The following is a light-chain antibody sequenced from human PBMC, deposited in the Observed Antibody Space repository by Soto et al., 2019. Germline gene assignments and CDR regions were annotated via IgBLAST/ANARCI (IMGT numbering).Light chain of an antibody. CDR3: QQTYSTPLT. CDR1: QSISSY. Sequence: DIQMTQSPSSLSASVGDRVTITCRASQSISSYLNWYQQKPGKAPNLLIYAASSLQSGVPPRFSGSGSGTDFTLTISSLQPEELATYYCQQTYSTPLTFGGGTKVEIK. CDR2: AAS. J-gene: IGKJ4*01. V-gene: IGKV1-39*01.